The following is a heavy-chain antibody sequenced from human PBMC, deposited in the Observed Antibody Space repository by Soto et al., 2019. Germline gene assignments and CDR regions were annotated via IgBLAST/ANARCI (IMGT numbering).Heavy chain of an antibody. D-gene: IGHD3-3*01. CDR3: LRDSPSHQSIFDL. CDR2: INLNDGGT. V-gene: IGHV1-2*02. Sequence: QVQLVQSGTEVEKPGASVKGSCKTSEYSFGDYYLHWGRQAPEQGLEWMGWINLNDGGTNSLRNFQGRLTMTRDKSLTTVYMELSRQRSDDAAVYFCLRDSPSHQSIFDLWGPGTLVTVSS. CDR1: EYSFGDYY. J-gene: IGHJ4*02.